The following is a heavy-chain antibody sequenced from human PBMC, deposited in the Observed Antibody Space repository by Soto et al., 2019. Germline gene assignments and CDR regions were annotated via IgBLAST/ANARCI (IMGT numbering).Heavy chain of an antibody. Sequence: VASVKVSCKXSGGTFSSYAISWVRQAPGQGLEWMGGIIPIFGTANYAQKFQGRVTITADESTSTAYMELSSLRSEDTAVYYCVYDSSGDLVWGQGTLVTVSS. V-gene: IGHV1-69*13. CDR2: IIPIFGTA. CDR1: GGTFSSYA. CDR3: VYDSSGDLV. J-gene: IGHJ4*02. D-gene: IGHD3-22*01.